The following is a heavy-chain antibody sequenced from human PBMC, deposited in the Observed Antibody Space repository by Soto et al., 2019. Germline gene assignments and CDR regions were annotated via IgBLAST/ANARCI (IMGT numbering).Heavy chain of an antibody. J-gene: IGHJ6*02. Sequence: QVQLVQSGAEVKKPGSSVKVSCKASGGTFSSYAISWVRQAPGQGLEWMGGIIPIFGTANYAQKFQGRVTITADESTSTAYMELSSLRSDDTAVYYCARGYCISPGCSPAGMDVWGQGTTVTVSS. CDR3: ARGYCISPGCSPAGMDV. CDR2: IIPIFGTA. CDR1: GGTFSSYA. V-gene: IGHV1-69*12. D-gene: IGHD2-2*01.